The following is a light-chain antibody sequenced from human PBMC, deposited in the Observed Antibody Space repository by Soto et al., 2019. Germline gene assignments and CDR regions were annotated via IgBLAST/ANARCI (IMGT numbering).Light chain of an antibody. V-gene: IGKV3-20*01. CDR3: QQYGSPPPLT. CDR1: QSVRSN. Sequence: IVLGQSPATGCVCAGERATLSCRARQSVRSNLAWYQQKPGQAPRLLIYGASSRATGIPDRFSGSGSGTDFTHTISRLEPEDFAVYYCQQYGSPPPLTFGGGTKVDIK. J-gene: IGKJ4*01. CDR2: GAS.